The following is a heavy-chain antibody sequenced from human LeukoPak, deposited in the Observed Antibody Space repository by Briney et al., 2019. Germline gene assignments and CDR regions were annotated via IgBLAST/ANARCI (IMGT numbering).Heavy chain of an antibody. Sequence: PGGSLRLSCAASGFTFSGSAMHWVREASGKGLAWVGRIRSKANSYATAYAASVKGRFTISRDDSKNTAYLQMNSLKTEDTAVYYCTRSSVFDAFDIWGQGTMVTVSS. CDR2: IRSKANSYAT. D-gene: IGHD5/OR15-5a*01. V-gene: IGHV3-73*01. CDR1: GFTFSGSA. CDR3: TRSSVFDAFDI. J-gene: IGHJ3*02.